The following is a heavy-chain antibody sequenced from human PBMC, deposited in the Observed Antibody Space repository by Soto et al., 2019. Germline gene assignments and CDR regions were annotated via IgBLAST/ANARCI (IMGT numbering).Heavy chain of an antibody. CDR3: AREGINNYDEYYFDS. V-gene: IGHV3-21*01. Sequence: LRLSCAASGFTFSTYSMNWVRQAPGKGLEWVSSISGSGNYTHYADFLRGRFTISRDNAKTSLYLQMNSLRAEDTAVYYCAREGINNYDEYYFDSWGQGTVVTVSS. D-gene: IGHD4-17*01. CDR2: ISGSGNYT. CDR1: GFTFSTYS. J-gene: IGHJ4*02.